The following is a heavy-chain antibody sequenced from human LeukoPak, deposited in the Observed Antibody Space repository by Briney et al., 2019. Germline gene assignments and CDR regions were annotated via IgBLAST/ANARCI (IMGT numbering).Heavy chain of an antibody. CDR1: GFTFSNHA. Sequence: GGSLRLSCVVSGFTFSNHAMSWVRQAPGQGLEWVSGLTATGGTTYYADSVRGRFTISRDNSKNTLFLEMETLRAEDTAVYYCAKDSVPWIQTYFTHWGQGTLVTVSS. J-gene: IGHJ4*02. V-gene: IGHV3-23*01. CDR2: LTATGGTT. D-gene: IGHD5-18*01. CDR3: AKDSVPWIQTYFTH.